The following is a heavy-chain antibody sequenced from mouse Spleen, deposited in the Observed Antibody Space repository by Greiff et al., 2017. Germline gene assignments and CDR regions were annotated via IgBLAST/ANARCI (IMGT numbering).Heavy chain of an antibody. J-gene: IGHJ4*01. CDR3: ARLTARDYAMDY. D-gene: IGHD3-3*01. CDR1: GFTFSSYG. V-gene: IGHV5-6*01. Sequence: EVQLVESGGDLVKPGGSLKLSCAASGFTFSSYGMSWVRQTPDKRLEWVATISSGGSYTYYPDSVKGRFTISRDNAKNTLYLQMSSLKSEDTAMYYCARLTARDYAMDYWGQGTSVTVSS. CDR2: ISSGGSYT.